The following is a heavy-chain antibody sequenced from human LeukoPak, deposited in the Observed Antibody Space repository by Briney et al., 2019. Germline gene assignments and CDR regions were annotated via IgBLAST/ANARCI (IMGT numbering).Heavy chain of an antibody. Sequence: ASVKVSCKASGYTFTGYYMHWVRQVPGQGLEWMGWINPNSGGTNYAQKFQGRVTMTRDTSISTAYMELSRLRSDDTAVYYCARGPLRILGIAAAFDYWGQGTLVTVSS. V-gene: IGHV1-2*02. CDR1: GYTFTGYY. CDR2: INPNSGGT. J-gene: IGHJ4*02. CDR3: ARGPLRILGIAAAFDY. D-gene: IGHD6-13*01.